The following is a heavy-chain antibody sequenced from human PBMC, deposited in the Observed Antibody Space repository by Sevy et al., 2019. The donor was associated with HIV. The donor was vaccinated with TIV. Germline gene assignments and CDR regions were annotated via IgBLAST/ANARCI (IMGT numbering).Heavy chain of an antibody. J-gene: IGHJ4*02. Sequence: GESLKISCEASGFTFRGYGMNWVRQAPGKGLEWFSYISATGSTNYAESVKGRFTISRDNAKNSLSLQMDSLREDDTAVYYCARGGAARPDYWGQGTLVTVSS. CDR2: ISATGST. D-gene: IGHD6-6*01. CDR1: GFTFRGYG. CDR3: ARGGAARPDY. V-gene: IGHV3-48*02.